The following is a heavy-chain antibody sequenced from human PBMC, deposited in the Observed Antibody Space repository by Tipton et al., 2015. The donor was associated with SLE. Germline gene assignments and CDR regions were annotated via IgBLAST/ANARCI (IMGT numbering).Heavy chain of an antibody. Sequence: QLVQSGAEVKKPGSSVKVSCKTSGGSFDFRDKPISWVRQAPGQGLEWMGGITSISSTPNYAQKFQGRVTITTDESTGTIYMELTSLRSEDTAMYYCARDLPGVTTGQFDYWGQGTLVTVSS. D-gene: IGHD4-11*01. CDR3: ARDLPGVTTGQFDY. V-gene: IGHV1-69*05. CDR1: GGSFDFRDKP. J-gene: IGHJ4*02. CDR2: ITSISSTP.